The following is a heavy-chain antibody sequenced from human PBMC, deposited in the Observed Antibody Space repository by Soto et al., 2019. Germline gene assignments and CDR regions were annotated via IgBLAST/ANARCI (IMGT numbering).Heavy chain of an antibody. CDR2: IYHSGNT. V-gene: IGHV4-38-2*01. CDR3: ASVKLAGRGGFDY. J-gene: IGHJ4*02. CDR1: GYSISLGYY. Sequence: PSETLSLTCAVSGYSISLGYYWGWIRQPPGKGLEWIGSIYHSGNTYYNPSLKSRVSISLDTSKNHFSLELTSVTAADTAVYYCASVKLAGRGGFDYWCLGTLVTVSS. D-gene: IGHD2-15*01.